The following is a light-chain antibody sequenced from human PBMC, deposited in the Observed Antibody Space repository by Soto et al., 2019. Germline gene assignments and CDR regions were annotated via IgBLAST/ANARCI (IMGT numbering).Light chain of an antibody. Sequence: IVLTQSPGTLSLSPGERATLSCRASQSVSGTSLDWYQQKLGQAPRLLIYGAFNRAPGIPDRFTGSASGTDFTLTISGLEAEDFGVYYCQHYANSVWTFGRGTTVEIK. CDR1: QSVSGTS. CDR2: GAF. CDR3: QHYANSVWT. J-gene: IGKJ1*01. V-gene: IGKV3-20*01.